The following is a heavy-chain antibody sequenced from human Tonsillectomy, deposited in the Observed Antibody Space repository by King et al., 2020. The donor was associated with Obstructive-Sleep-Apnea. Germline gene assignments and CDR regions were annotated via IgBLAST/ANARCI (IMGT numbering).Heavy chain of an antibody. CDR2: ISYDGTNK. CDR1: GFTFSSYG. V-gene: IGHV3-30*18. J-gene: IGHJ4*02. D-gene: IGHD6-13*01. Sequence: VQLVESGGGVVQPGRSLRLSCAASGFTFSSYGMHWVRQAPGKGVEWGAFISYDGTNKYYADSVKDRFSISRDNSKNTLYLQMNSLRAEDTAVFYCAKGYSTSWSSKDFDYWGQGTLVTVSS. CDR3: AKGYSTSWSSKDFDY.